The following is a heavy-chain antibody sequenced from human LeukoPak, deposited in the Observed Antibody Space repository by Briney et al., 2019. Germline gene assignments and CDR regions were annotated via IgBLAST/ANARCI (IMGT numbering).Heavy chain of an antibody. Sequence: PGGSLRLSCAASGFTFDDYAMHWVRRAPGKGLEWVSGISWNSGSIGYADSVKGRFTISRDNAKNSLYLQMNSLRAEDTALYYCAKGDSIAVAGTFDYWGQGTLVTVSS. D-gene: IGHD6-19*01. CDR1: GFTFDDYA. CDR2: ISWNSGSI. J-gene: IGHJ4*02. V-gene: IGHV3-9*01. CDR3: AKGDSIAVAGTFDY.